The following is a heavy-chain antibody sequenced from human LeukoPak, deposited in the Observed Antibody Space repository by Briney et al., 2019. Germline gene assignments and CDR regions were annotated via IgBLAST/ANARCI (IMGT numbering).Heavy chain of an antibody. J-gene: IGHJ4*02. D-gene: IGHD6-19*01. Sequence: ASVKVSCKTSGYTFSDYAIHWVRQAPGQGLEWMGWINPNSGGTNYAQRFQGRVTMTRDTSISTAYMELSRLTFDDTAVYYCARDSGQWLVNLYYFDYWGQGTLVTVSS. CDR2: INPNSGGT. CDR1: GYTFSDYA. V-gene: IGHV1-2*02. CDR3: ARDSGQWLVNLYYFDY.